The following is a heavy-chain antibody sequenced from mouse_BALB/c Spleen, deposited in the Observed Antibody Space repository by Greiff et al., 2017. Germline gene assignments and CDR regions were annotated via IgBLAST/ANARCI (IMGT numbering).Heavy chain of an antibody. V-gene: IGHV1-7*01. D-gene: IGHD2-4*01. CDR1: GYTFTSYW. CDR3: ANYDYDGRYYFDY. Sequence: QVQLQQSGAELAKPGASVKMSCKASGYTFTSYWMHWVKQRPGQGLEWIGYINPSTGYTEYNQKFKDKATLTADKSSSTAYMQLSSLTSEDSAVYYCANYDYDGRYYFDYWGQGTTLTVSS. J-gene: IGHJ2*01. CDR2: INPSTGYT.